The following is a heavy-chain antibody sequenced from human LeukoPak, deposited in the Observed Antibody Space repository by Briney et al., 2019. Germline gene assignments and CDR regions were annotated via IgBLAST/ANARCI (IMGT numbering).Heavy chain of an antibody. D-gene: IGHD3-22*01. CDR3: VPSDSSGLD. J-gene: IGHJ4*02. CDR1: GITFSHYW. V-gene: IGHV3-74*01. CDR2: TNTDGSST. Sequence: GGSLRLSCEASGITFSHYWMHWARQAPGKGLVWVSRTNTDGSSTSYMDSVKGRFTISRDNAKNTIYLQMNSLRAGDTAVYYCVPSDSSGLDWGQGTLVTVSS.